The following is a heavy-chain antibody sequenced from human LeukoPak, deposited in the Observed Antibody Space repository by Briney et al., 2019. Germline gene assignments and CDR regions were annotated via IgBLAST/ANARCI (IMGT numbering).Heavy chain of an antibody. CDR2: IYSGGST. CDR1: GFTFSSYW. J-gene: IGHJ3*02. V-gene: IGHV3-66*01. CDR3: WFRSDYDSGGYPYDAFDI. D-gene: IGHD3-22*01. Sequence: PGGSLRLSCAASGFTFSSYWMSWVRQAPGKGLEWVSVIYSGGSTYYADSVKGRFTISRDNSKSTLYLQMNSLRAEDTAVYYCWFRSDYDSGGYPYDAFDIWGQGTMVTVSS.